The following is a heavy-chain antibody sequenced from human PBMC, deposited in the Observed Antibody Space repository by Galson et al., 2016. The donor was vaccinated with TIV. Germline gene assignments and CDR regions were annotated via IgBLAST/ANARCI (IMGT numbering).Heavy chain of an antibody. CDR1: GGTFSNYA. CDR3: ARAVPNTTGPRYFDY. D-gene: IGHD4-17*01. J-gene: IGHJ4*02. Sequence: QSGAEVKKPGSSVKVSCKASGGTFSNYAINWVRQAPGQGLEWMGGIMPIFGTINYAQKFQGRLTITADESTTTAYMELSSLRSEDTAVFYCARAVPNTTGPRYFDYWGQGTLVTVSS. CDR2: IMPIFGTI. V-gene: IGHV1-69*13.